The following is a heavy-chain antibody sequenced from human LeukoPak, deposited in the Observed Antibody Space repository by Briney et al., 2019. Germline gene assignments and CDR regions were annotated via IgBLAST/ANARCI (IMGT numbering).Heavy chain of an antibody. CDR2: INPNSSGT. Sequence: GASVKVSCKASRYTITNNYMHWVRQAPGQGLEWMGWINPNSSGTNYAQKFQGRVTMTRDTSISTAYMELSRLRSDDTAVYYCATLAGPYYYYMDVWGKGTTVTVSS. V-gene: IGHV1-2*02. CDR3: ATLAGPYYYYMDV. J-gene: IGHJ6*03. CDR1: RYTITNNY.